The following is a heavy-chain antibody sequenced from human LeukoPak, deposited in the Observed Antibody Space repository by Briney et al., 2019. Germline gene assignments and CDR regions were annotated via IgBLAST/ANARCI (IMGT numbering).Heavy chain of an antibody. CDR3: AKHRGHYDFWSGSPSLENWFDP. V-gene: IGHV3-23*01. CDR1: GFTFSSYA. CDR2: ISGSGGST. Sequence: GGSLRLSCAASGFTFSSYAMSWVRQAPGKGREWVSAISGSGGSTYYADSVKGRFTISRDNSKNTLYLQRNSLRAEGTAVYYCAKHRGHYDFWSGSPSLENWFDPWGQGTLVTVSS. D-gene: IGHD3-3*01. J-gene: IGHJ5*02.